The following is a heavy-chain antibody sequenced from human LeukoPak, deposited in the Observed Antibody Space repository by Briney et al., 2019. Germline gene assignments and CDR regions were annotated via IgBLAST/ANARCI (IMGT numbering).Heavy chain of an antibody. CDR1: GYTFTSYY. V-gene: IGHV1-46*01. J-gene: IGHJ4*02. CDR2: LSPSGGST. D-gene: IGHD6-6*01. Sequence: ASVKVSCKASGYTFTSYYMHWVRQAPGRGLEWMGILSPSGGSTSYAQKFQGRVTMTRDTSTSTVYMELSSLRSDDTAVYYCAREQLVGTYYFDYWGQGTLVTVSS. CDR3: AREQLVGTYYFDY.